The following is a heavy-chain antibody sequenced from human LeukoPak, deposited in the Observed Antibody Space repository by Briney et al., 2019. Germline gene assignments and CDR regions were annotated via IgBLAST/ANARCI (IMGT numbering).Heavy chain of an antibody. Sequence: PSETLSLTCTVSGGSISSSSFYWGWIRQPPGKGLEWIGSIYYSGRTYYNPSLKSRVTISVDTSKNQFSLKLSSVTAADTAVYYCARDENGYVWGSFRAWGQGTLVTVSS. J-gene: IGHJ5*02. D-gene: IGHD3-16*02. CDR1: GGSISSSSFY. V-gene: IGHV4-39*07. CDR3: ARDENGYVWGSFRA. CDR2: IYYSGRT.